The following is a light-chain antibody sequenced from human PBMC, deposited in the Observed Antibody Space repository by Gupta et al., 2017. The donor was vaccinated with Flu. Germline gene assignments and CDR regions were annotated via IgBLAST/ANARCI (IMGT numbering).Light chain of an antibody. Sequence: GTLSLYPGERATVSCRASQRVSSGYFAWYQQKRGQPPRLLIYAASRRATGIPDRFSGSGSETDFTLTISRLEPEDFAVYHCQQYGDTPWTFGQGTKVEVK. CDR2: AAS. CDR1: QRVSSGY. CDR3: QQYGDTPWT. V-gene: IGKV3-20*01. J-gene: IGKJ1*01.